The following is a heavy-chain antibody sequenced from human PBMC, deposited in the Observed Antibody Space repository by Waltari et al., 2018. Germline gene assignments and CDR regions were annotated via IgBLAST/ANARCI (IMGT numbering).Heavy chain of an antibody. CDR2: IYTSGST. Sequence: QVQLQESGPGLVKPSETLSLTCTVSGGSISSYYWSWIRQPAGKGLEWIGRIYTSGSTNYNPSLKSRVTRSVDTSKNQCSLKLSSVTAADTAVYYCARDGPGIAAAGRVFDYWGQGTLVTVSS. V-gene: IGHV4-4*07. CDR1: GGSISSYY. CDR3: ARDGPGIAAAGRVFDY. D-gene: IGHD6-13*01. J-gene: IGHJ4*02.